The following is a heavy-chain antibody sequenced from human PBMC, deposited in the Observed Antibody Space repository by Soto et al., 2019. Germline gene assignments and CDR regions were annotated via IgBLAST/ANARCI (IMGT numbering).Heavy chain of an antibody. CDR3: ARGHSSSLNY. V-gene: IGHV4-34*01. J-gene: IGHJ4*02. CDR1: GGSFSGYY. D-gene: IGHD6-13*01. Sequence: QVQLQQWGAGLLKPSETLSLTCAVYGGSFSGYYWSWIRQPPGKGLEWIGEINHSGSTNYNPSLKSRFTISVDTSKNQFSRKLSSVTAADTAVYYCARGHSSSLNYWGQGTLVTVSS. CDR2: INHSGST.